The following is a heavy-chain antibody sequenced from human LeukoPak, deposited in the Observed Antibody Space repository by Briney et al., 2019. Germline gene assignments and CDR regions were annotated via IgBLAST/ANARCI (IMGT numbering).Heavy chain of an antibody. CDR2: FSGSGGST. CDR1: GFTFSSYA. J-gene: IGHJ4*02. Sequence: PGGSLRLSCAASGFTFSSYAMSWVRQAPGKGLEWVSAFSGSGGSTFHADSVKGRFTISRDNSKNTLYLEMNSLRAEDTAVYYCARGSRTQYYFDYWGQGTLVTVSS. D-gene: IGHD3-10*01. V-gene: IGHV3-23*01. CDR3: ARGSRTQYYFDY.